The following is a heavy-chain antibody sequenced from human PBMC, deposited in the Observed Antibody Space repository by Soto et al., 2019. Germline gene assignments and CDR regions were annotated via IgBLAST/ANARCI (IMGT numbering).Heavy chain of an antibody. V-gene: IGHV5-51*01. CDR1: GYSFTSYW. J-gene: IGHJ4*02. Sequence: GESLKISCKGSGYSFTSYWIGWVSQMPGKGLEWMGIIYPGDSDTRYSPSFQGQVTISADKSISTAYRQWSSLKASDTAMYYCARLVGTTMFGVFIIPCPGYWGEVTPVPVSS. CDR2: IYPGDSDT. CDR3: ARLVGTTMFGVFIIPCPGY. D-gene: IGHD3-3*01.